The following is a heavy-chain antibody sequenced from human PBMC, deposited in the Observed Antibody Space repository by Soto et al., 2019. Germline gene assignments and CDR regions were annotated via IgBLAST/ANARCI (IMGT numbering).Heavy chain of an antibody. CDR3: ARDIGLDTAMVQRRDYYYGMDV. CDR2: ISSSSSYI. CDR1: GFTFSSYS. D-gene: IGHD5-18*01. J-gene: IGHJ6*02. Sequence: PGGSLRLSCAASGFTFSSYSMNWVRQAPGKGLEWVSSISSSSSYIYYADSVKGRFTISRDNAKNSLYLQMNSLRAEDTAVYYCARDIGLDTAMVQRRDYYYGMDVWGQGTTVTVSS. V-gene: IGHV3-21*01.